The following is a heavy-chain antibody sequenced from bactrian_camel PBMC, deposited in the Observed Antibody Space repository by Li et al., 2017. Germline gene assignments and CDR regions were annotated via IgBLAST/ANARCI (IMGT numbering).Heavy chain of an antibody. CDR2: ITSDGTT. CDR1: GSAGRLYC. J-gene: IGHJ7*01. V-gene: IGHV3S53*01. Sequence: QVQLVESGGGSVQAGGSLRLSCAASGSAGRLYCMAWFRQAPGKGREGVATITSDGTTTYADSVKGRFTISKLNFKNTLTLYLQMNSLKPEDTAMYYCAAVRRGFRECSWYVFRNYGMDHWGKGTQVTVS. D-gene: IGHD6*01.